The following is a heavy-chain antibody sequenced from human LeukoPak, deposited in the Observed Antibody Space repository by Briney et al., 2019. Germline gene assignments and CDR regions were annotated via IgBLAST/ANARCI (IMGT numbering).Heavy chain of an antibody. V-gene: IGHV3-30*18. D-gene: IGHD1-26*01. CDR1: GFTFSSYG. Sequence: GGSLRLSCAASGFTFSSYGMHWVRQAPHKGLEWVSLISFDGSNQYYADSVKGRFTISRDNSKNTLYLQMNSLRAEDTAVYYCAKPPEVGATVGYFDYWGQGTLVTVSS. CDR2: ISFDGSNQ. J-gene: IGHJ4*02. CDR3: AKPPEVGATVGYFDY.